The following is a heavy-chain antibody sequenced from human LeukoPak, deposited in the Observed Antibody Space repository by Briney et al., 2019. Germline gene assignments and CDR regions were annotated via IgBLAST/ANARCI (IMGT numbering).Heavy chain of an antibody. CDR2: ISYDGSNK. J-gene: IGHJ4*02. V-gene: IGHV3-30*18. CDR1: GFTFSSYG. D-gene: IGHD3-10*01. Sequence: GGSLRLSCAASGFTFSSYGMHWVRRAPGKGLEWVAVISYDGSNKYYADSVKGRFTISRDNSKNTLCLQMNSLRAEDTAVYYCAKALYYYGSGSYYSIDYWGQGTLVTVSS. CDR3: AKALYYYGSGSYYSIDY.